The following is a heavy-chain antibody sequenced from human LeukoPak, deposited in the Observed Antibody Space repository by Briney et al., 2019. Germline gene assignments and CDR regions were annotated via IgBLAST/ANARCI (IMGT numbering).Heavy chain of an antibody. J-gene: IGHJ4*02. Sequence: PSETLSLTCAVYGGSFSGYYWSWIRQPPGKGLEWIGEINHSGSTNYNPSLKSRVTISVDTSKNQFSLSLRSLTAADTAVYFCAGGGYSRGTFDFWGQGTLVAVSS. CDR2: INHSGST. V-gene: IGHV4-34*01. D-gene: IGHD5-12*01. CDR1: GGSFSGYY. CDR3: AGGGYSRGTFDF.